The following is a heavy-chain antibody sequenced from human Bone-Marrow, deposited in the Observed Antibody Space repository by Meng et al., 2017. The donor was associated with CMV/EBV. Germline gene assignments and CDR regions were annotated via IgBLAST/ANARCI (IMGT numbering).Heavy chain of an antibody. CDR3: ALVVYNCGGDCYSTH. CDR1: GYTFTSYG. Sequence: ASVKVSCKASGYTFTSYGISWVRQAPGQGLEWMGWISAYNGNTNYAQKLQGRVTMTTDTSTSTAYLELRSLRSDDTAMYYCALVVYNCGGDCYSTHWGQGTLVTVSS. CDR2: ISAYNGNT. J-gene: IGHJ4*02. D-gene: IGHD2-21*01. V-gene: IGHV1-18*04.